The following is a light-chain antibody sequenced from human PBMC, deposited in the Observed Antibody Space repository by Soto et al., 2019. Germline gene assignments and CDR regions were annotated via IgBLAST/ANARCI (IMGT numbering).Light chain of an antibody. Sequence: QSALTQPASVSGSPGQSITISCTGTSSDVGGYNYVYWYQQHPGKAPKLMIYEVSNRPSGVSNRFSGSKSGNTASLTISGLQAEDEADYYCSSYTTANTYVFGNGTKVTVL. CDR2: EVS. CDR1: SSDVGGYNY. J-gene: IGLJ1*01. CDR3: SSYTTANTYV. V-gene: IGLV2-14*01.